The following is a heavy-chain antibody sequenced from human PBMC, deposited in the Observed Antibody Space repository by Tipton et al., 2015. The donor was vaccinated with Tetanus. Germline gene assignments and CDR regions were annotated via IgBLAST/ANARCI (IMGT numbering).Heavy chain of an antibody. D-gene: IGHD6-25*01. CDR3: ASGSTLDY. V-gene: IGHV3-30-3*01. CDR2: ISNDGDNK. CDR1: GITFSSHA. J-gene: IGHJ4*02. Sequence: SLRLSCAASGITFSSHALHWVRQAPGKGLEWVAVISNDGDNKFYADSVTGRFTISRDNGKNTLYLQMDSLRAEDTAVYYCASGSTLDYWGQGTLVTVSS.